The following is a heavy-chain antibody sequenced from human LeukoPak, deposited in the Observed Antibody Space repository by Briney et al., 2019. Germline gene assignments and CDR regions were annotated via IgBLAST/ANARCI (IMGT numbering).Heavy chain of an antibody. V-gene: IGHV3-30-3*01. CDR1: GFTFSIYA. D-gene: IGHD6-13*01. Sequence: GGSLRLSCAASGFTFSIYAMHWVRQAPGKGLEWAAVMSYDGSNKYYADSVKGRFTISRDNSKNTLYLQMNSLRVEDTAVYYCARAPDVGVAAARKQGLYYGMDVWGQGTAVTVSS. CDR2: MSYDGSNK. CDR3: ARAPDVGVAAARKQGLYYGMDV. J-gene: IGHJ6*02.